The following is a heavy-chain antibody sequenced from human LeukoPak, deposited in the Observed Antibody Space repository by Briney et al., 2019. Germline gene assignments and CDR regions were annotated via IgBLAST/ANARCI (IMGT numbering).Heavy chain of an antibody. D-gene: IGHD3-22*01. J-gene: IGHJ4*02. V-gene: IGHV3-23*01. CDR1: GFTFSSYA. CDR2: ISGSGGST. CDR3: AKAANYYYDSSGYSYAPSD. Sequence: PGGSLRLSCAASGFTFSSYAMSWVRQAPGKGPEWVSAISGSGGSTYYADSVKGRFTISRDNSKNTLYLQMNSLRAEDTAVYYCAKAANYYYDSSGYSYAPSDWGQGTLVTVSS.